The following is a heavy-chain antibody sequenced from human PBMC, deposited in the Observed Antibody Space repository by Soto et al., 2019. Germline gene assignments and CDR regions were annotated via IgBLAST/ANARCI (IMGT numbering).Heavy chain of an antibody. D-gene: IGHD6-13*01. V-gene: IGHV3-23*01. CDR2: ISGSDGST. J-gene: IGHJ4*02. Sequence: PGGSLRLSCAASGCTFISYAMNWARQAPGKGLEWVSVISGSDGSTYYADSVKGRFTISRDDSKNTLNLQMNSLRAEDTAVYYCARRSSSWYFDYWGQGTLVTVSS. CDR3: ARRSSSWYFDY. CDR1: GCTFISYA.